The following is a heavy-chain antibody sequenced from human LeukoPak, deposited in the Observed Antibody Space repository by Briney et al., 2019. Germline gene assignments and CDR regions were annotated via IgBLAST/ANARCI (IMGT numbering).Heavy chain of an antibody. CDR1: GYSISSGYY. CDR3: ARDKSGFWSGYEGINWFDP. J-gene: IGHJ5*02. CDR2: IYHSGST. D-gene: IGHD3-3*01. Sequence: SETLSLTCTVSGYSISSGYYWGWIRQPPGKGLEWIGSIYHSGSTYYNPSLKSRITISVDTSKNQFSLKLSSVTAADTAVYYCARDKSGFWSGYEGINWFDPWGQGTLVTVSS. V-gene: IGHV4-38-2*02.